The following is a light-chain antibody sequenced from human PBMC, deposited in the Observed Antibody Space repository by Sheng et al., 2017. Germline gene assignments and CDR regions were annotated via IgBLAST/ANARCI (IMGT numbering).Light chain of an antibody. CDR1: SSDVGSDNL. CDR3: AAWDDSLNGYV. Sequence: QSALTQPASVSGSPGQSITISCSGTSSDVGSDNLVSWYQQHPGKAPKLIIYEATKRPSGLSNRFSGSKSGNTASLTISGLQSEDEADYYCAAWDDSLNGYVFGTGTEVTVL. CDR2: EAT. J-gene: IGLJ1*01. V-gene: IGLV2-23*01.